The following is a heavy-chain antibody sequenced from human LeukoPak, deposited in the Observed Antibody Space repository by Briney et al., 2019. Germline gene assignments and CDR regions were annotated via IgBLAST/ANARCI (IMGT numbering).Heavy chain of an antibody. V-gene: IGHV3-23*01. J-gene: IGHJ4*02. CDR3: ANFYSSYSPFDY. Sequence: GGSLRLSCAASGFTFSSYAMSWVRQAPGKGLEWVSAISGSGGSIYYADSVKGRFTISRDNSKNTLYLQMNSLRAEDTAVYYCANFYSSYSPFDYWGQGTLVTVSS. D-gene: IGHD4-11*01. CDR1: GFTFSSYA. CDR2: ISGSGGSI.